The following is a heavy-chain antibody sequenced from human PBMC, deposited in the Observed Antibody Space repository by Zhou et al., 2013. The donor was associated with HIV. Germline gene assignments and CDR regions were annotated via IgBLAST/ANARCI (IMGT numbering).Heavy chain of an antibody. CDR2: IVPIFATP. V-gene: IGHV1-69*01. J-gene: IGHJ5*01. CDR3: ARDRDVVPIVAATSWFDS. D-gene: IGHD2-15*01. Sequence: QVQLVQSGAEVKKPGASVKVSCKASGYTFTGYYMHWVRQAPGQGLEWIGGIVPIFATPNYAQKFEGRVTITADESTSTVYMELKRLSSDDTAVYYCARDRDVVPIVAATSWFDSWGRGTLVTVSS. CDR1: GYTFTGYY.